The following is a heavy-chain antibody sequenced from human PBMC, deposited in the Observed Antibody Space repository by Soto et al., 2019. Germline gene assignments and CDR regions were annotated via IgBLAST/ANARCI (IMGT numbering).Heavy chain of an antibody. V-gene: IGHV1-69*01. CDR3: ARLVRLRHYFDS. D-gene: IGHD1-26*01. J-gene: IGHJ4*02. CDR1: GDTISHYG. CDR2: IIPIFGKT. Sequence: QEQLVQSGDEVKKPGSSLRVSCKASGDTISHYGVSWVQQAPGQGLEWMGGIIPIFGKTTYAQRFQGRLTITADESTATSYMELSSLKSDDAAVYYCARLVRLRHYFDSWGQGTRVTVSS.